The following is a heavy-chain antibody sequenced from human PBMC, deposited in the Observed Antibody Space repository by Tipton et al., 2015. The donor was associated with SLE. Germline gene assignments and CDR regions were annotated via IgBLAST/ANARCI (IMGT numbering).Heavy chain of an antibody. D-gene: IGHD6-13*01. V-gene: IGHV3-33*01. CDR1: GFTFSTYG. J-gene: IGHJ5*02. CDR3: AREIGYSNSPNWFDP. CDR2: IWYDGSNK. Sequence: RSLRLSCAASGFTFSTYGMHWARQAPGKGLEWVAVIWYDGSNKYYADSVKGRFTISRDNSKNTLYLQMNSLRAEDTAVYYCAREIGYSNSPNWFDPWGQGTLVTVSS.